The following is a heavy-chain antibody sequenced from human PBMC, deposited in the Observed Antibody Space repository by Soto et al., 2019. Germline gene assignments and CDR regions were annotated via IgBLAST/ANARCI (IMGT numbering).Heavy chain of an antibody. V-gene: IGHV3-7*01. CDR3: ARGGRYFDWLPLDY. Sequence: EVQLVESGGGLVQPGGSLRLSCVASGFTFSSYFMTWVRQAPGKGLEWVANIKQDGSEGYYVDSVKGRFTISRDNAKNSLYLEMNSLRVEGMALYYCARGGRYFDWLPLDYWGQGTLVAVSS. CDR1: GFTFSSYF. D-gene: IGHD3-9*01. CDR2: IKQDGSEG. J-gene: IGHJ4*02.